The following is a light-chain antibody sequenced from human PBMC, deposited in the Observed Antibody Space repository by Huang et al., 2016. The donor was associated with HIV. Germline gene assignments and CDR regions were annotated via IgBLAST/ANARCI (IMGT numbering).Light chain of an antibody. CDR2: KVS. CDR3: MQGTHWPGT. V-gene: IGKV2-30*02. Sequence: DVVMVQSPLSLPVTLGQPASISCRSSQGLVHSDGDTYLNWFHQRPGQSPRRLIYKVSNRDSGVPERFSGSGSHTDFTRTISRVEADDVGLYYCMQGTHWPGTFGQGTKLEIK. CDR1: QGLVHSDGDTY. J-gene: IGKJ2*01.